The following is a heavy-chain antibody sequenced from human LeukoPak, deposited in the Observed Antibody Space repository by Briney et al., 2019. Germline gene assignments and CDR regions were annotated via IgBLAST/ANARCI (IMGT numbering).Heavy chain of an antibody. CDR3: ARVKWYCSGGSCYRYYFDY. J-gene: IGHJ4*02. CDR1: GFTFTCCW. D-gene: IGHD2-15*01. Sequence: QPGGSLRLSCAASGFTFTCCWMSWVRQTPGKGLEWVASIKQDGREKFYADSVKGRFTISRDNAKNSLYLQVNSLRAEDTAVYYCARVKWYCSGGSCYRYYFDYWGQGTLVTVSS. CDR2: IKQDGREK. V-gene: IGHV3-7*01.